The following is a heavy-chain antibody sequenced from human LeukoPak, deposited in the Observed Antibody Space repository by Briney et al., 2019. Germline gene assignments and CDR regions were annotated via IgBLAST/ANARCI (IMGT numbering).Heavy chain of an antibody. D-gene: IGHD2-15*01. CDR2: FDPEDGET. V-gene: IGHV1-24*01. CDR1: GYTLTELS. Sequence: GASVTVSCTVSGYTLTELSMHWVRQAPGKGLEWMGGFDPEDGETIYAQKFQGRVTMTEDTSTDTAYMELSSLRSEDTAVYYCATGVDCSGGSCYGRIKDYFDYWGQGTLVTVSS. CDR3: ATGVDCSGGSCYGRIKDYFDY. J-gene: IGHJ4*02.